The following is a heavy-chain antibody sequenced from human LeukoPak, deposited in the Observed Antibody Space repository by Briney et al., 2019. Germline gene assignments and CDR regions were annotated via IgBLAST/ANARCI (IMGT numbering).Heavy chain of an antibody. Sequence: PSETLSLTCTVSGDSFRSYYWSWIRQPPGKGLEWIGYIYYSGSTNYNPSLKSRVTISVDTSKNQFSLKLSSVTAADTAVYYCARGGGTVVTRVFDYWGQGTLVTVSS. V-gene: IGHV4-59*01. CDR1: GDSFRSYY. J-gene: IGHJ4*02. CDR2: IYYSGST. CDR3: ARGGGTVVTRVFDY. D-gene: IGHD4-23*01.